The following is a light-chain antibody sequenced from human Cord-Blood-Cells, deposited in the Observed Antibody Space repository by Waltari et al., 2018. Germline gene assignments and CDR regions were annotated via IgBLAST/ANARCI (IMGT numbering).Light chain of an antibody. Sequence: QSALTQPASVSGSPGQSITISCTGTSIDVGSYNLFPWYQQHPGKAPKLMIYEGSKRPSGVSNRFSGSKSGNTASLTISGLQAEDEADYYCCSYAGSSTYVFGTGTKVTVL. CDR2: EGS. CDR3: CSYAGSSTYV. CDR1: SIDVGSYNL. J-gene: IGLJ1*01. V-gene: IGLV2-23*01.